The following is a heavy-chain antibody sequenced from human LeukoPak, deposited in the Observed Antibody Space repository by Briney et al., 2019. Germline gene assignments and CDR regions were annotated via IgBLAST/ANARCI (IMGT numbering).Heavy chain of an antibody. CDR3: VRTTTVRGTYYMDV. CDR2: IYYSGST. J-gene: IGHJ6*03. Sequence: SEPLSLTCTVSGASISSYYWSWIRQPPGKGLEWIGYIYYSGSTNYNPSLKSRVTISVDTSKNRFSLKLRSVTAADTAVYDCVRTTTVRGTYYMDVWGKGTTVTVSS. V-gene: IGHV4-59*01. CDR1: GASISSYY. D-gene: IGHD3-10*01.